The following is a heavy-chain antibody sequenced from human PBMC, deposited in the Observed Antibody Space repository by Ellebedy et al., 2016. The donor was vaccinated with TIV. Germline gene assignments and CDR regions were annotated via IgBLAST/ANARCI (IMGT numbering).Heavy chain of an antibody. Sequence: SETLSLTCTVSGGSINNISFYWGWIRQPPGKGLEWIGNIYYSGSTYDNPSLRSRVTISVDTSKNQFFLKLSSVTAADTAVYYCARRRVGYYDSSVHYTSYYFDSWGQGTLVTVSS. J-gene: IGHJ4*02. D-gene: IGHD3-22*01. V-gene: IGHV4-39*01. CDR2: IYYSGST. CDR3: ARRRVGYYDSSVHYTSYYFDS. CDR1: GGSINNISFY.